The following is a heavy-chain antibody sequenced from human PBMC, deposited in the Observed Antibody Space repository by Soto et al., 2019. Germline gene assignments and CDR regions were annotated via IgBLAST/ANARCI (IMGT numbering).Heavy chain of an antibody. D-gene: IGHD1-26*01. Sequence: QVQLVESGGGLVKPGGSLRLSCAASGFTFSDYYMSWIRQAPGKGLEWVSYISSSGSTIYYADSVKGRFTISRDNAKNSVYLQMNSLRAEDAAVYDWAGEWELLDFDYGGQGTLVTVSS. V-gene: IGHV3-11*01. CDR3: AGEWELLDFDY. J-gene: IGHJ4*02. CDR2: ISSSGSTI. CDR1: GFTFSDYY.